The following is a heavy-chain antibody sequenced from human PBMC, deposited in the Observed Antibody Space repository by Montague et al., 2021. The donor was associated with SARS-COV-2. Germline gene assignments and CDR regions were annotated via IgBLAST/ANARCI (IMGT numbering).Heavy chain of an antibody. CDR1: GGSITATDYY. V-gene: IGHV4-31*03. CDR2: IYFSGST. CDR3: ARDSPGWVGRAFDA. J-gene: IGHJ3*01. Sequence: TLSLTCTVSGGSITATDYYWSWVRQVPGKGLEWIGDIYFSGSTHYNPSLASRLTMSVDTSKNQFSLSVTSVTDADTAVYFCARDSPGWVGRAFDAWGHGTLVTVSS. D-gene: IGHD6-19*01.